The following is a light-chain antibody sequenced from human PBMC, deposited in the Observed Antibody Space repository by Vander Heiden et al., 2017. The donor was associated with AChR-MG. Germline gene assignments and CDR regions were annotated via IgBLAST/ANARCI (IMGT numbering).Light chain of an antibody. J-gene: IGKJ2*01. CDR1: QSVSSSY. CDR2: GAS. CDR3: QQYGSSRVT. Sequence: ELVLTQSPGPLSLSPGERATLSCRASQSVSSSYLAWYQQKPGQAPRLLIYGASSRATGIPDRFSGSGSGTDFTLTISRLEPEDFAVYYCQQYGSSRVTFGQGTKLEIK. V-gene: IGKV3-20*01.